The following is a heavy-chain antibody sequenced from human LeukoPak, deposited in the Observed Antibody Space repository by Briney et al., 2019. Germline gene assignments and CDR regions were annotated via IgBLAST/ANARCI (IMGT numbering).Heavy chain of an antibody. CDR1: GGSISSHY. CDR2: IYYSGST. Sequence: SETLSLTCTVSGGSISSHYWSWIRQPPGKGLEWIGYIYYSGSTNFNPSLKSRVTISVDTSKNQFSLKLSSVTAADTAVYYCARSARYYYDSSGYYLYYFDYWGQGTLVTVSS. D-gene: IGHD3-22*01. V-gene: IGHV4-59*11. CDR3: ARSARYYYDSSGYYLYYFDY. J-gene: IGHJ4*02.